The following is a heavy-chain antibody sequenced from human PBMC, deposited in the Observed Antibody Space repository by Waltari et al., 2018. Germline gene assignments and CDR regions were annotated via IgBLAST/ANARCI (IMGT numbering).Heavy chain of an antibody. Sequence: EVQLVESGGGLVQPGGSLRLSCTVPGFTVSSDWMHWVRQAPGKGLVWVSRINTDGGFTGAADSVEGRFTIFQDYAKNTLYLQMNSLRAEDTAVYYCAAFGVGWQKAYWGQGTLVTVSS. CDR2: INTDGGFT. CDR3: AAFGVGWQKAY. D-gene: IGHD6-19*01. CDR1: GFTVSSDW. J-gene: IGHJ4*02. V-gene: IGHV3-74*01.